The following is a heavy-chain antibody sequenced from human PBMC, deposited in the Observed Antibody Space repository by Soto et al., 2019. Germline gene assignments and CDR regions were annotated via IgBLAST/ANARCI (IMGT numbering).Heavy chain of an antibody. CDR1: GGSISSYY. CDR2: IYYSGST. Sequence: SETLSLTCTVSGGSISSYYWSWIRQPPGKGLEWIGYIYYSGSTNYNPSLKSRVTISVDTSKNQFSLKLSSMTAADTAGDYCVREHHRFDGSGGFYYGMDFLGRGTTGAVSS. V-gene: IGHV4-59*01. D-gene: IGHD2-15*01. J-gene: IGHJ6*02. CDR3: VREHHRFDGSGGFYYGMDF.